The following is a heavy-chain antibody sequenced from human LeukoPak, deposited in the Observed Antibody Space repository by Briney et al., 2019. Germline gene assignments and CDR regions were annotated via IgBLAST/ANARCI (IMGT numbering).Heavy chain of an antibody. CDR1: GGSISSSSYY. CDR2: IYYSGST. D-gene: IGHD3-3*01. J-gene: IGHJ5*02. Sequence: PSETLTLTCTVSGGSISSSSYYWGWIRQPPGKGLEWIGSIYYSGSTYYNPSLKSRVTISVDTSKNQFSLKLSSVTAADTAVYYCARHGGGDFWSGYPPYWFDPWGQGTLVTVSS. CDR3: ARHGGGDFWSGYPPYWFDP. V-gene: IGHV4-39*01.